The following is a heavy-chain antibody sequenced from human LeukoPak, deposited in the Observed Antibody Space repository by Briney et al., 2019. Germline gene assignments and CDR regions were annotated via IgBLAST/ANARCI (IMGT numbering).Heavy chain of an antibody. D-gene: IGHD3-22*01. J-gene: IGHJ4*02. CDR2: ILHDGNRK. CDR3: ARDGYYDFSSLYYFDY. V-gene: IGHV3-30-3*01. Sequence: PGTSLRLSCAASGFTFSRYAIHWVRQAPGKGLEWVAVILHDGNRKNYADSVKGRSTISRDNSKNTVYLQMNSLRAEDTALYYCARDGYYDFSSLYYFDYWGQGALVTVSS. CDR1: GFTFSRYA.